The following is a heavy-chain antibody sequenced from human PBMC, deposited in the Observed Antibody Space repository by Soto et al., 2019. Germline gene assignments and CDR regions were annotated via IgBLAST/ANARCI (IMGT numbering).Heavy chain of an antibody. CDR2: ISWNSGSI. Sequence: PGGSLRLSCAASGFTFDYYAMHWVRQAPGKGLEWVSGISWNSGSIGYADSVKGRFTISRDNAKNSLYLQMNSLRAEDMALYYCAKDKNFLYIESAFDIWGQGTMVTVSS. V-gene: IGHV3-9*03. CDR3: AKDKNFLYIESAFDI. D-gene: IGHD3-16*01. J-gene: IGHJ3*02. CDR1: GFTFDYYA.